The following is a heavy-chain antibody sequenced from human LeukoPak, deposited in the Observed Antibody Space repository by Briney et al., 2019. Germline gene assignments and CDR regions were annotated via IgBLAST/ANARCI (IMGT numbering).Heavy chain of an antibody. CDR2: ITGSGAIT. D-gene: IGHD3-10*01. CDR3: AKGADYYGSGSYYNGNKFDY. V-gene: IGHV3-23*01. J-gene: IGHJ4*02. CDR1: GFTFSSYA. Sequence: QPGGSLRLSCAASGFTFSSYAMSWVRQAPGRGLEWVSAITGSGAITYCADSVKGRFTISRDNSKNTLYLQMNSLRAEDTAVYYCAKGADYYGSGSYYNGNKFDYWGQGTLVTVSS.